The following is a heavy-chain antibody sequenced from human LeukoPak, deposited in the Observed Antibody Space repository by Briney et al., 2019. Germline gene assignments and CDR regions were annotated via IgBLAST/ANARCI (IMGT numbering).Heavy chain of an antibody. V-gene: IGHV3-7*01. D-gene: IGHD3-16*02. CDR3: TTGRTRAFGGVIVPFDY. J-gene: IGHJ4*02. Sequence: PGGSLRLSCAASGFTFSSYWMSWVRQAPGKGLEWVANIKQDGSTTYYIDSVKGRFTHSRDNAQNSLYLQMNSLRVEDTAVYYCTTGRTRAFGGVIVPFDYWGQGTLVTVSS. CDR1: GFTFSSYW. CDR2: IKQDGSTT.